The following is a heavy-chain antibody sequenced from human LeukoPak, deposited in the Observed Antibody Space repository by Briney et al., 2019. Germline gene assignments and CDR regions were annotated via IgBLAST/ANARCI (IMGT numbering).Heavy chain of an antibody. D-gene: IGHD2-15*01. CDR3: ARTPAATIGLDAY. V-gene: IGHV5-51*01. J-gene: IGHJ4*02. CDR2: IYLGDSDT. Sequence: GESPKISCKGSGYNFTSKWLGWVRPIPRKGLDLMGSIYLGDSDTTYSPSFQGEVTISADKSISTAYLQWSSLKASDTAMYNCARTPAATIGLDAYWGQGTLVSVSS. CDR1: GYNFTSKW.